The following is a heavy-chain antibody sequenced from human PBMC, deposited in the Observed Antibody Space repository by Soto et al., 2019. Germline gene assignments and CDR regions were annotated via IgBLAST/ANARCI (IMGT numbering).Heavy chain of an antibody. CDR1: GGSISTYY. Sequence: QVQLQESGPGLVKPSGTLSLTCNVSGGSISTYYWNWIRQPAGKGLEWLGRIYASGSPNYNPSLKSRVIMSVDTSKNQFTLTMSSVTAADTAMYYCERSAVARGGWFRPWGQGILVTVSP. J-gene: IGHJ5*02. V-gene: IGHV4-4*07. CDR2: IYASGSP. CDR3: ERSAVARGGWFRP. D-gene: IGHD2-15*01.